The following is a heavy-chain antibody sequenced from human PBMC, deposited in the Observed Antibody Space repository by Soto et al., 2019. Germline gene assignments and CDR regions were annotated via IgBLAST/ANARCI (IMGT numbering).Heavy chain of an antibody. D-gene: IGHD4-17*01. CDR3: ARDSIDYGDYRQSAFDI. CDR2: ISSSSSYI. CDR1: GFTFSSYS. Sequence: GGSLRLSCAASGFTFSSYSMNWVRRAPGKGLEWVSSISSSSSYIYYADSVKGRFTISRDNAKNSLYLQMNSLRAEDTAVYYCARDSIDYGDYRQSAFDIWGQGTMVTVSS. J-gene: IGHJ3*02. V-gene: IGHV3-21*01.